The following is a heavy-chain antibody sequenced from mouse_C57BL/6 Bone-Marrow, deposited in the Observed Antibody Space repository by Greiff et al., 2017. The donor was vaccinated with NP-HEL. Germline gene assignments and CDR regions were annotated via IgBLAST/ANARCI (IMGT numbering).Heavy chain of an antibody. CDR2: IYPGSGST. D-gene: IGHD2-3*01. CDR3: ARKVYDGYYGGAFFAY. J-gene: IGHJ3*01. CDR1: GYTFTSYW. Sequence: VQLQQPGAELVKPGASVKMSCKASGYTFTSYWITWVKQRPGQGLEWIGDIYPGSGSTNYNEKFKSKATLTVDTSSSTAYMQLSSLTSEGSAVYYCARKVYDGYYGGAFFAYWGQGTLVTVSA. V-gene: IGHV1-55*01.